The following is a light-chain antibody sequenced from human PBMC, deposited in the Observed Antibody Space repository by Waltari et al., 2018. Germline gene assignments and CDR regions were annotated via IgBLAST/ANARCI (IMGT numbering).Light chain of an antibody. CDR1: SSNIGDYD. V-gene: IGLV1-36*01. Sequence: QSALTQEASVSGTVGQKVTLPCRGSSSNIGDYDVAWHQQISHGAPTIVMFGRSLPSGIAARFSGSKSGTTAYLTMSALQPEDEADYYFSTCDYVITSPWVFGGGTKLTVL. CDR2: GR. J-gene: IGLJ3*02. CDR3: STCDYVITSPWV.